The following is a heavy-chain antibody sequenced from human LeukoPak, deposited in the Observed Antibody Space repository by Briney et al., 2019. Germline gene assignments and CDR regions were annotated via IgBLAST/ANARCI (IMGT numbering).Heavy chain of an antibody. CDR3: ARDSVAVSDTVDY. V-gene: IGHV1-18*01. CDR2: ISAYNSNT. J-gene: IGHJ4*02. Sequence: ASVKVSCKASGYSFTSFGITWVRQAPGQGLEWMGWISAYNSNTNYAQKLQGRVTMTTDTSTSTAYMELRTLRSDDTAVYYCARDSVAVSDTVDYWGQGTLVTVSS. D-gene: IGHD6-19*01. CDR1: GYSFTSFG.